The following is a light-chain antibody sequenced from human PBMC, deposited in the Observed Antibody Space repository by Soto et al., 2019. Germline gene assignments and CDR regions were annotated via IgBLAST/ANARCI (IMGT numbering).Light chain of an antibody. V-gene: IGKV2D-29*02. CDR1: QSISSD. Sequence: EIVMTQSPATLSVSPGERATLSCRASQSISSDVAWYLQKPGQSPQLLIYEVSNRFPGVPDRFSGSGSGTDFTLKISRVEVEDVGVYYCLQSTHLPPTFGQGTRLEIK. J-gene: IGKJ5*01. CDR3: LQSTHLPPT. CDR2: EVS.